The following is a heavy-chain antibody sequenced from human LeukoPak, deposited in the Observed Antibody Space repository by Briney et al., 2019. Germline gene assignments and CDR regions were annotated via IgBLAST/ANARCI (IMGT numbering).Heavy chain of an antibody. J-gene: IGHJ4*02. Sequence: GGSLRLSCAASEFTFSNYALHWVRQAPGKGLQWVAVISYDGSTIHYADSVKGRFIISRDTSKNTLYLQMNSLRAEDTAVYYCARSGGLQKFDYWGQGTLVTVSS. CDR1: EFTFSNYA. D-gene: IGHD4-11*01. CDR3: ARSGGLQKFDY. CDR2: ISYDGSTI. V-gene: IGHV3-30-3*01.